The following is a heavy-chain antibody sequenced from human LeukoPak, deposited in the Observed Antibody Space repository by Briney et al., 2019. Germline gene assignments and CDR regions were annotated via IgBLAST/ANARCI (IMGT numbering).Heavy chain of an antibody. CDR1: GNYW. D-gene: IGHD6-19*01. CDR2: ISSSSTYI. V-gene: IGHV3-21*01. J-gene: IGHJ6*02. Sequence: GGSLRLSCAASGNYWMHWVRQAPGKGLEWVSYISSSSTYIYYADSVKGRFTISRDNAKNSLYLQMNSLSAEDTAVYYRARDRYDAGIAVAGLFNYYHYYGMDVWGQGTTVTVSS. CDR3: ARDRYDAGIAVAGLFNYYHYYGMDV.